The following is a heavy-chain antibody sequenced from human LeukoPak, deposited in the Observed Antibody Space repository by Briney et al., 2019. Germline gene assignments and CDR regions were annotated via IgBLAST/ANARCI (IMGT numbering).Heavy chain of an antibody. V-gene: IGHV4-34*01. CDR2: INHSGST. Sequence: KLSETLSLTCAVYGGSFSGYYWSWIRQPPGKGLEWIGEINHSGSTNYNPSLKSRVTISVDTSKNQFSLKLSSVTAADTAVYYCARGGYDYYGSGSSKRDYWGQGTLVTVSS. J-gene: IGHJ4*02. CDR3: ARGGYDYYGSGSSKRDY. CDR1: GGSFSGYY. D-gene: IGHD3-10*01.